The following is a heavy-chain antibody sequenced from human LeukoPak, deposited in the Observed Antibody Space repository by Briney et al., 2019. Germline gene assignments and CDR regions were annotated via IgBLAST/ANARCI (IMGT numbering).Heavy chain of an antibody. V-gene: IGHV3-43*01. CDR1: GFTFDDYT. Sequence: PGGSLRLSCAASGFTFDDYTMHWVRQAPGKGLEWVSLISWDGGSTYYADSVKGRFTISRDNSKNSLYLQMNSLRTEDTALYYCAKDKRRVTTVYWYFDLWGRGTLVTVSS. CDR3: AKDKRRVTTVYWYFDL. CDR2: ISWDGGST. J-gene: IGHJ2*01. D-gene: IGHD4-17*01.